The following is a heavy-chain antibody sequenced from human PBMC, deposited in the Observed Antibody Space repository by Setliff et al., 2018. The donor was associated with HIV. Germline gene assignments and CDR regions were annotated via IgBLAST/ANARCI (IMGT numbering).Heavy chain of an antibody. CDR2: ISAYNGNT. D-gene: IGHD1-26*01. CDR3: ARGSWSYSLRSMDV. Sequence: ASVKVSCKASGYSFTNYGISWVRQAPGQGLEWMGWISAYNGNTNYAQKVQGRVTMTTDTSTSTSYMELRSLRSDDTAVYYCARGSWSYSLRSMDVWGKGTTVTVSS. CDR1: GYSFTNYG. J-gene: IGHJ6*03. V-gene: IGHV1-18*01.